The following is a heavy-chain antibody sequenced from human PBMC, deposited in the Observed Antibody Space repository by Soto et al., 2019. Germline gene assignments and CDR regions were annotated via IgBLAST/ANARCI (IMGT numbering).Heavy chain of an antibody. CDR2: IYYSGST. V-gene: IGHV4-59*01. CDR3: ARVWGGAFDI. D-gene: IGHD3-10*01. Sequence: QVQLQESGPGLVKPSETLSLTCTVSGGSISSYYWSWIRQPPGKGLEWIGYIYYSGSTNYNPSLTIRVAISGDTSKNQFSLKLSSVTAADTAVYYCARVWGGAFDIWGQGTMVTVSS. J-gene: IGHJ3*02. CDR1: GGSISSYY.